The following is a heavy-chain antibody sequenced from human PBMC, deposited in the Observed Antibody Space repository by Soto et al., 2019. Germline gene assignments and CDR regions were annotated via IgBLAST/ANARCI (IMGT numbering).Heavy chain of an antibody. CDR3: ASIYRVHAFDI. CDR2: IYYSGST. CDR1: GGSIRSGGFY. D-gene: IGHD3-3*01. Sequence: SETLSLTCSVSGGSIRSGGFYWNWIRQHPGKGLEWIGNIYYSGSTYYNPSLKSRVTISVDTSKNQFSLKMSSVTAADTALYFCASIYRVHAFDIWGQGTLVTVSS. V-gene: IGHV4-31*03. J-gene: IGHJ3*02.